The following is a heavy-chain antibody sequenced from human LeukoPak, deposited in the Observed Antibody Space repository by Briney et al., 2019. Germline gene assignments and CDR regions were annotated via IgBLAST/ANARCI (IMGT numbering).Heavy chain of an antibody. D-gene: IGHD6-19*01. CDR3: AREHSSGWSHFDY. CDR2: INSDGRST. J-gene: IGHJ4*02. CDR1: GFTFSSYW. Sequence: GGSLRLSCAASGFTFSSYWIHWVGQAPGKGLVWVSRINSDGRSTNYADSVKGRFTISRDNTKNTLYLQMNSLRAEDTAVYYCAREHSSGWSHFDYWGQGSLVTVSS. V-gene: IGHV3-74*01.